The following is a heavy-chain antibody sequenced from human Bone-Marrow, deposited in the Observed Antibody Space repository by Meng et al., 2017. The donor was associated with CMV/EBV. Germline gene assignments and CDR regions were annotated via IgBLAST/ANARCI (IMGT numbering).Heavy chain of an antibody. J-gene: IGHJ6*02. V-gene: IGHV3-11*04. CDR3: AGGEELLPTYYYYGMDV. D-gene: IGHD2-15*01. CDR2: ISSSGSTI. CDR1: GFTFSDYY. Sequence: GGSRRLSCAASGFTFSDYYMSWIRQAPGKGLEWVSYISSSGSTIYYADSVKGRFTISRDNAKNSLYLQMNSLRAEDTAVYYCAGGEELLPTYYYYGMDVWGQGPTVTGSS.